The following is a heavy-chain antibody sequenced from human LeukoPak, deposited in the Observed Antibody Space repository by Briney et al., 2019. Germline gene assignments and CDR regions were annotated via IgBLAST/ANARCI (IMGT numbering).Heavy chain of an antibody. D-gene: IGHD3-10*01. J-gene: IGHJ6*03. V-gene: IGHV1-8*01. CDR1: GYTFTSYD. CDR3: ARVPTTNYYGSGSLGPSIYSYYYMGV. Sequence: ASVKVSCKASGYTFTSYDINWVRQATGQGLEWMGWMNPNSGNTGYAQKFQGRVTMTRDTSISTAYMELSSLRSEDTAVYYCARVPTTNYYGSGSLGPSIYSYYYMGVWGKGTTVTVSS. CDR2: MNPNSGNT.